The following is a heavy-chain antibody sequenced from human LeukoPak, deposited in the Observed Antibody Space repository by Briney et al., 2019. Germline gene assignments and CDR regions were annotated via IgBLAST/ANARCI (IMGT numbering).Heavy chain of an antibody. D-gene: IGHD3-22*01. CDR3: AREEDYFDSSGYYLSAFDI. CDR2: ISSRSGYI. Sequence: GGSLRLSCAASGFTFSSYSMNWVRQAPGKGLEWVSSISSRSGYIYYADSVKGRFTISRDNAKNSLYLQMNSLRAEDTAVYYCAREEDYFDSSGYYLSAFDIWGQGTMVTVSS. V-gene: IGHV3-21*01. CDR1: GFTFSSYS. J-gene: IGHJ3*02.